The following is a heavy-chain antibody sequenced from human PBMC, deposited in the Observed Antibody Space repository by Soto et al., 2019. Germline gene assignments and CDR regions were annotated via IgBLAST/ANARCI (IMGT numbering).Heavy chain of an antibody. CDR1: GFSLSGSW. Sequence: PGGSLELSCASSGFSLSGSWMHGVRQAPGKGLVWVSRVNNDGSSTASADSVKGRFTISRDNAKNTLFLEMNSLRAEDTAVYYCVRGWFGEVTWGQGTLVTVSS. V-gene: IGHV3-74*03. D-gene: IGHD3-10*01. J-gene: IGHJ5*02. CDR2: VNNDGSST. CDR3: VRGWFGEVT.